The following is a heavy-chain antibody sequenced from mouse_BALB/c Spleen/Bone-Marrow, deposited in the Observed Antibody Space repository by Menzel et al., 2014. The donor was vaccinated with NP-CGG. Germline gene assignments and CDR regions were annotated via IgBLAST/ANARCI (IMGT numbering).Heavy chain of an antibody. CDR3: AREDGNHVGFAY. Sequence: VQRVESGAELMKPGASVKISCKATGYTFSSYWIEWVKQRPGHGLEGIGEILPGSGSTNYNEKFKGKATFTADTSSNTAYMQLSSQTSEDSAVYYCAREDGNHVGFAYWGQGTLVTVSA. D-gene: IGHD2-1*01. J-gene: IGHJ3*01. CDR2: ILPGSGST. CDR1: GYTFSSYW. V-gene: IGHV1-9*01.